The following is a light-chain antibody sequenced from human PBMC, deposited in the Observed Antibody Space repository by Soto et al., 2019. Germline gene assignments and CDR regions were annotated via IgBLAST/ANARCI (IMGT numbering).Light chain of an antibody. CDR2: AAS. J-gene: IGKJ4*01. CDR3: QQSYSTLLRT. V-gene: IGKV1-39*01. CDR1: QSISSY. Sequence: DLQMTQSPSSLSASVGDRVTITCRASQSISSYLNWYQQKPGKAPKLLIYAASSLQSGVPSRFSGSGSGTDFTLTISSLQPEDFATYYCQQSYSTLLRTFGGGTKVEIK.